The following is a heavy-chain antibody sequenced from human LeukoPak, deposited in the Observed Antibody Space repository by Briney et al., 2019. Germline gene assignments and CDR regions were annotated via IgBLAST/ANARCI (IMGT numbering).Heavy chain of an antibody. V-gene: IGHV4-39*01. CDR1: GGSISSSSYY. J-gene: IGHJ6*03. Sequence: SETLSLTCTVSGGSISSSSYYWGWIRQPPGKGLERIGSIYYSGSTYYNPSLKSRVTTSVDTSKNQFSLRLSSVTAADTAVYYCARSYCSSTSCYRAHYYYYMDVWGKGTTGTVSS. CDR3: ARSYCSSTSCYRAHYYYYMDV. D-gene: IGHD2-2*02. CDR2: IYYSGST.